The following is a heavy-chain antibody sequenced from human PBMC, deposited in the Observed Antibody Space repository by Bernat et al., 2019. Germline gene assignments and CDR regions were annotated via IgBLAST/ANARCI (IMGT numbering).Heavy chain of an antibody. CDR1: GGSFSGYY. Sequence: QVQLQQWGAGLLKPSETLSLTCAVYGGSFSGYYWSWIRQPPGKGLEWIGEINHSGSTNYNPSLKSRVTISVDTSKNQFSLKLSSVIAADTAVYYCARGPNYYDSSGYYYVQNARRPRGASGAFDIWGQGTMVTVSS. CDR3: ARGPNYYDSSGYYYVQNARRPRGASGAFDI. V-gene: IGHV4-34*01. CDR2: INHSGST. J-gene: IGHJ3*02. D-gene: IGHD3-22*01.